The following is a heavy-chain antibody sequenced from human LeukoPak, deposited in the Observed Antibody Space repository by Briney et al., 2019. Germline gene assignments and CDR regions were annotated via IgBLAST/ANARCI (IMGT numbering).Heavy chain of an antibody. D-gene: IGHD6-19*01. CDR2: VNAYNGDT. Sequence: ASVKVSCKASGYTFTNYGISWVRQAPGQGLEWMGWVNAYNGDTKYAQKFQGRVTMTRNTSISTAYMELSSLRSEDTAVYYCARDGAVAGPYYYYGMDVWGQGTAVTVSS. J-gene: IGHJ6*02. V-gene: IGHV1-18*01. CDR1: GYTFTNYG. CDR3: ARDGAVAGPYYYYGMDV.